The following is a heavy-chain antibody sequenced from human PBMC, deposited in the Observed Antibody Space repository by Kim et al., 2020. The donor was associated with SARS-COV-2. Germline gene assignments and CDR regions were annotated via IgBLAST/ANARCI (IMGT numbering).Heavy chain of an antibody. Sequence: GGSLRLSCAASGFTFSSYAMSWVRQAPGKGLEWVSAISGSGGSTYYADSVKGRLTISRDNSKNTLYLQMNSLRAEDTAVYYCAKDAQRITMIVVVHWYFDLWGRGALVTVSS. CDR1: GFTFSSYA. J-gene: IGHJ2*01. D-gene: IGHD3-22*01. V-gene: IGHV3-23*01. CDR2: ISGSGGST. CDR3: AKDAQRITMIVVVHWYFDL.